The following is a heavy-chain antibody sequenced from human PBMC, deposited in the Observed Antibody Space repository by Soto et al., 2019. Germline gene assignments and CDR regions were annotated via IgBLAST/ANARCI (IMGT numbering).Heavy chain of an antibody. J-gene: IGHJ5*02. CDR1: GYTFTSYA. D-gene: IGHD2-15*01. CDR2: INAGNGNT. V-gene: IGHV1-3*01. CDR3: AIDRMALRRYCSGGSCYNWFDP. Sequence: ASVKVSCKASGYTFTSYAMHWVRQAPGQRLEWMGWINAGNGNTKYSQKFQGRVTITRDTSASTAYMELSSLRSEDTAVYYCAIDRMALRRYCSGGSCYNWFDPWGQGTLVTVSS.